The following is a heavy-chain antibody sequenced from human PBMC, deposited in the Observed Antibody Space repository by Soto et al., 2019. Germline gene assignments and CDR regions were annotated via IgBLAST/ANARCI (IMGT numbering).Heavy chain of an antibody. CDR3: ARDRLPWQLHYHFDY. J-gene: IGHJ4*02. CDR1: GFSFGNFA. V-gene: IGHV3-30*03. Sequence: GGSLRLSCEGSGFSFGNFAMHWIRRAPGRGLEWLADITYDGDYRHYADSVKGRFTISRDNSKNTLFLEMNGLRPDDTALYYCARDRLPWQLHYHFDYWGQGTLVTVSS. CDR2: ITYDGDYR. D-gene: IGHD3-10*01.